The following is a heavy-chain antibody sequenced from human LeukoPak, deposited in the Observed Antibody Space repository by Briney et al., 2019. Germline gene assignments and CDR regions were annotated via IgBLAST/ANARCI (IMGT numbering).Heavy chain of an antibody. Sequence: SSETLSLTCTVSAVSISSSSYYWGWIRQPPGRGLEWIGSIYYSGSTYYSPSLKSRVTISVDTSKNQFSLKLSSVTAADTAVYYCARGYNYGSSRVYYYSYMDVWGKGTTVTVFS. J-gene: IGHJ6*03. CDR1: AVSISSSSYY. CDR3: ARGYNYGSSRVYYYSYMDV. V-gene: IGHV4-39*01. D-gene: IGHD5-18*01. CDR2: IYYSGST.